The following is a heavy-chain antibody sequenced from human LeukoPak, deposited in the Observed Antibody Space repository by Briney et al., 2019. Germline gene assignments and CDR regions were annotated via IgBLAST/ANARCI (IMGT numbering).Heavy chain of an antibody. CDR2: INQDGSVK. Sequence: GDSLRLSCAASGFTFSDYWIIWFRQAPGKGLEWVGHINQDGSVKDYVDSVKGRFTISRDNANKFSFLQMNSLRAEDTAVYYCAKDKSWNVCDYWGRGTLVTVSS. CDR1: GFTFSDYW. J-gene: IGHJ4*02. D-gene: IGHD1-1*01. CDR3: AKDKSWNVCDY. V-gene: IGHV3-7*01.